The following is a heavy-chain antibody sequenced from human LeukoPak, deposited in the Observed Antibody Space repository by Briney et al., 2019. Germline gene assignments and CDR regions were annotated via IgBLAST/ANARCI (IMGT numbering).Heavy chain of an antibody. V-gene: IGHV4-30-4*01. CDR3: ARHKALRDSSGYWYYFDY. J-gene: IGHJ4*02. CDR1: GGSISSGDYY. D-gene: IGHD3-22*01. Sequence: PSETLSLTCTVSGGSISSGDYYWSWIRQPPGKGLEWIGYIYYSGSTYYNPSLKSRVTISVDTSKNQFSLKLSSVTAADTAVYYCARHKALRDSSGYWYYFDYWGQGTLVTVSS. CDR2: IYYSGST.